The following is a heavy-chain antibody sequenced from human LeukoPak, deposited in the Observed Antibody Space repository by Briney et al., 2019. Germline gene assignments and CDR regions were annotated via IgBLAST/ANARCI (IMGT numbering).Heavy chain of an antibody. CDR2: IYYTGST. CDR3: ARWSKAAPGTFDY. V-gene: IGHV4-59*01. J-gene: IGHJ4*02. CDR1: GGSISSYY. Sequence: PSETLSLTCTVSGGSISSYYWSWIRQPPGKGLEWIGYIYYTGSTDYNPSLKSRVAISVDTSKNQFSLKLSSVTAADTAVYYCARWSKAAPGTFDYWGQGTLVTVSS. D-gene: IGHD6-13*01.